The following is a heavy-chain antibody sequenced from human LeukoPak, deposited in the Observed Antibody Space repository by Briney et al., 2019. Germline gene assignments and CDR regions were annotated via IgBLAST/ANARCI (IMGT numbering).Heavy chain of an antibody. J-gene: IGHJ4*02. D-gene: IGHD1-26*01. Sequence: ASVKVSCKASGGTFSSYAIRWVRQAPGQGLEWMGRIIPILGIANYAQKLQGRVTITADKSTSTAYMELSSLRSEDTAVYYCARDPEKWELAGYWGQGTLVTVSS. V-gene: IGHV1-69*04. CDR3: ARDPEKWELAGY. CDR2: IIPILGIA. CDR1: GGTFSSYA.